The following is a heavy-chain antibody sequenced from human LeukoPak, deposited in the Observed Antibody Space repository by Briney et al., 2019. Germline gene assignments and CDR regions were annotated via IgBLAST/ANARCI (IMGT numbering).Heavy chain of an antibody. CDR3: ARDLMGIAYRGAFYY. Sequence: LSLTCTVSGGSISRYYWSWIRQAPGKGLEWVSYISSSGSTIYYADSVKGRFTISRDNAKNSLYLQMNSLRAEDTAVYYCARDLMGIAYRGAFYYWGQGTLVTVSS. D-gene: IGHD6-13*01. V-gene: IGHV3-11*01. CDR1: GGSISRYY. J-gene: IGHJ4*02. CDR2: ISSSGSTI.